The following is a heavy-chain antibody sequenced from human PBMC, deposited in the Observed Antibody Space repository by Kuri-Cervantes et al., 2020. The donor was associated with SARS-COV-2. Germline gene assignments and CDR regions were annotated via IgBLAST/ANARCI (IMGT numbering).Heavy chain of an antibody. CDR3: ARSITMVRGVIIPRGPSDY. V-gene: IGHV3-11*01. Sequence: GESLKISCAASGFTFSDYYMSWTRQAPGKGLEWVSYISSSGSTIYYADSVKGRFTISRDNAKNSLYLQMNSLRAEDTAVYYCARSITMVRGVIIPRGPSDYWGQGTLVTVSS. CDR2: ISSSGSTI. CDR1: GFTFSDYY. J-gene: IGHJ4*02. D-gene: IGHD3-10*01.